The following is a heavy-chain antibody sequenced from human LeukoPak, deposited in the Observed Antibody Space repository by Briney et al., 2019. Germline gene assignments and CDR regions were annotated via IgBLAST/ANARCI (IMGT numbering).Heavy chain of an antibody. J-gene: IGHJ3*02. D-gene: IGHD2-2*01. CDR2: VDPEDGET. V-gene: IGHV1-69-2*01. CDR3: ATVDVVPAAISLGVNI. CDR1: GYTFTDYY. Sequence: ATVKISCKVSGYTFTDYYMHWVQQAPGKGLEWMGLVDPEDGETIYAEKFQGRVTITADTSTDTAYMELSSPRSEDTAVYYCATVDVVPAAISLGVNIWGQGTMVTVSS.